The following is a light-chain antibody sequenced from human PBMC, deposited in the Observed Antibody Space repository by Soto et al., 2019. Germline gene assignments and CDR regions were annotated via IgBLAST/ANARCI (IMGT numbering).Light chain of an antibody. CDR3: QQLNSYPFT. Sequence: DLQLTQSPSFLSASVGDRVTITCRASQGISSYLAWYQQKPGQDPNLLIYAASTLQSGGPSRFSGSGTGTQYTLPIRTLQREDFATCCFQQLNSYPFTFRPRTKVDIK. J-gene: IGKJ3*01. V-gene: IGKV1-9*01. CDR1: QGISSY. CDR2: AAS.